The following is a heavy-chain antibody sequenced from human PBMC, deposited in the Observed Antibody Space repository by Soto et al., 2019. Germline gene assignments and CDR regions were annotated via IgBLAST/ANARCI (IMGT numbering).Heavy chain of an antibody. CDR1: GGTFSSYR. V-gene: IGHV1-69*01. CDR2: IVPMRRTA. D-gene: IGHD6-13*01. J-gene: IGHJ4*02. CDR3: VRDSGAKLSSS. Sequence: QVQLVQSGAEVKKSGSSVKVSCKASGGTFSSYRINWLRQAPGQGLAWVGGIVPMRRTADNAQKFQGRVTITADESARTSYMERRSLNSQDTAVYYCVRDSGAKLSSSWGQAPLVTVSS.